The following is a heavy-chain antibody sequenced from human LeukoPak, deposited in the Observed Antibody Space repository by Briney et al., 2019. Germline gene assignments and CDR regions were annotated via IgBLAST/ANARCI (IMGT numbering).Heavy chain of an antibody. CDR3: AKDQRSFSGQLGNFDY. CDR1: GFTFSSYA. V-gene: IGHV3-23*01. CDR2: ISGSGGST. J-gene: IGHJ4*02. D-gene: IGHD6-13*01. Sequence: GGSLRLSCAASGFTFSSYAMSWVRQAPGKGLEWVSAISGSGGSTYYADSVKGRFTISRDNSKNTLYLQMNSLRAEDTAVYYCAKDQRSFSGQLGNFDYWGQGTLVTVSS.